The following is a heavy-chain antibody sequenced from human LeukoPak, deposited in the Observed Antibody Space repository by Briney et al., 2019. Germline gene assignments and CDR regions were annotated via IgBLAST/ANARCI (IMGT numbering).Heavy chain of an antibody. CDR3: ARETSGTYYNPLGYMDV. J-gene: IGHJ6*03. CDR1: GGSISIYY. D-gene: IGHD3-10*01. CDR2: IFTSGIT. Sequence: SETLSLTCTVSGGSISIYYWNWIRQPAGKGLEWIGRIFTSGITNYNPSLKSRVTMSVDTSRNQFSLNLSSVIAADTAIYYCARETSGTYYNPLGYMDVWGKGTTVTVSS. V-gene: IGHV4-4*07.